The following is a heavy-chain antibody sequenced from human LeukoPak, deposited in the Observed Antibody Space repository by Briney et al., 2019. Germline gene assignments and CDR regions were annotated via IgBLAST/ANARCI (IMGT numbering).Heavy chain of an antibody. CDR2: MNPNSGNT. J-gene: IGHJ6*03. CDR3: ARGRTSRGAGTSYYYYYMDG. V-gene: IGHV1-8*01. D-gene: IGHD6-13*01. CDR1: GYTFTSYD. Sequence: ASVKVPCKASGYTFTSYDINWVRQATGQGLEWMGWMNPNSGNTGYAQKFQGRVTITRNTSISTAYMELSSLRSEDTAVYYCARGRTSRGAGTSYYYYYMDGWGKGTTVTVS.